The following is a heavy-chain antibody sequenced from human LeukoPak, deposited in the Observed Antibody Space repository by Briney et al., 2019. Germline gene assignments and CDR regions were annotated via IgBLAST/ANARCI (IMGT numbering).Heavy chain of an antibody. Sequence: GGSLRLSCAASGFTFSSYWMSWVRQAPGKGLEWVANIKQDGSEKYYVDSVKGRFTISRDNAKNSLYLQMNSPRAEDTAVYYCAGDVSQYQLLLGYYYYYMDVWGKGTTVTVSS. CDR2: IKQDGSEK. CDR3: AGDVSQYQLLLGYYYYYMDV. D-gene: IGHD2-2*01. CDR1: GFTFSSYW. V-gene: IGHV3-7*01. J-gene: IGHJ6*03.